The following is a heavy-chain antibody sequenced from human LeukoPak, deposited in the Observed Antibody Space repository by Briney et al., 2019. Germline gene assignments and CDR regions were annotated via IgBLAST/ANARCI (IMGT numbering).Heavy chain of an antibody. CDR3: ASCFTDGDCEY. D-gene: IGHD4-17*01. V-gene: IGHV3-66*01. CDR1: GFTVSSNY. J-gene: IGHJ4*02. Sequence: PGGSLRLSCAASGFTVSSNYMSWVRQAPGKGLEWVSVIYSAGNRYYADFVKGRFTISRDNSKNTVYLQMSSLRVEDTAVYYCASCFTDGDCEYWGQGTLVTVSS. CDR2: IYSAGNR.